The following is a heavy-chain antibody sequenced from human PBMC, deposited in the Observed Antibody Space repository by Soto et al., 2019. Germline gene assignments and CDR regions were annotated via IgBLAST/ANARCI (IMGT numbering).Heavy chain of an antibody. Sequence: SETLSLTCAVYGGSFSGYYWSWIRQPPGKGLEWIGYIYYSGSTNYNPSLKSRVTISVDTSKNQFSLKLSSVTAADTAVYYCARALASYDILSGWFDPWGQGTLVTVSS. CDR1: GGSFSGYY. V-gene: IGHV4-59*01. J-gene: IGHJ5*02. CDR3: ARALASYDILSGWFDP. D-gene: IGHD3-9*01. CDR2: IYYSGST.